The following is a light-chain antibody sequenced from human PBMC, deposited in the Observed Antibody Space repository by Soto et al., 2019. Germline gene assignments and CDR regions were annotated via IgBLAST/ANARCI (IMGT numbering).Light chain of an antibody. CDR1: SSDVGSYNL. Sequence: QSALTQPASVSGSPGQSITISCTGTSSDVGSYNLVSWYQQHPGKAPKLMIYEGSKRPSGVSNRFSGSKSGNTASLTISGLQAEDEADYYCCSYAGYMVFGGGTKLTVL. CDR3: CSYAGYMV. CDR2: EGS. V-gene: IGLV2-23*01. J-gene: IGLJ2*01.